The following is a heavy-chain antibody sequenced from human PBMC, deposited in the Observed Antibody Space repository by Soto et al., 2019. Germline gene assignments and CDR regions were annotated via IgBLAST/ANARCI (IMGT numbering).Heavy chain of an antibody. J-gene: IGHJ5*02. CDR1: GGSLSSSSYY. CDR2: IYYSGST. CDR3: ARQLGYCSSTSCYLNWFDP. Sequence: SETLSLTCTVSGGSLSSSSYYWGWIRQPPGKGLEWIGSIYYSGSTYYNPSLKSRVTISVDTSKNQFSLKLSSVTAADTAVYYCARQLGYCSSTSCYLNWFDPWGQGTLVTVSS. D-gene: IGHD2-2*01. V-gene: IGHV4-39*01.